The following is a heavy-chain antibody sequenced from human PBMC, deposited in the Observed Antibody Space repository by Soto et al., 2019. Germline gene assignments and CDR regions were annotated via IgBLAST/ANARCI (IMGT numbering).Heavy chain of an antibody. CDR3: ARGPLVPAALFDY. J-gene: IGHJ4*02. CDR2: IIPILGIA. V-gene: IGHV1-69*02. D-gene: IGHD2-2*01. Sequence: QVQLVQSGAEVKKPGSSVKVSCKASGGTFSSYTISWVRQAPGQGLEWMGRIIPILGIANYAQKFQGRVTXTXDXXTSTAYMELISLRSEDTAVYYCARGPLVPAALFDYWGQGTLVTVSS. CDR1: GGTFSSYT.